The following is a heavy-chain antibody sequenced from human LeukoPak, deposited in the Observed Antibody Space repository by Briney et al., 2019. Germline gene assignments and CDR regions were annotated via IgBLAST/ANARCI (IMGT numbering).Heavy chain of an antibody. CDR1: GGTFSSYA. CDR3: ARDALHSRPFDY. CDR2: IIPIFGTA. J-gene: IGHJ4*02. Sequence: GSSVKVSCKASGGTFSSYAISWVRQAPGQGLEWMGGIIPIFGTANYAQKFQGRVTITADEPTSTAYMELSSLRSEDTAVYYCARDALHSRPFDYWGQGTLVTVSS. V-gene: IGHV1-69*01.